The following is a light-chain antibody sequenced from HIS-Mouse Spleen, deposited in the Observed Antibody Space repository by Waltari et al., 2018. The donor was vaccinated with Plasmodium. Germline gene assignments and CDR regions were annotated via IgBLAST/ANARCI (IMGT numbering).Light chain of an antibody. CDR1: ASPKNT. CDR2: EDS. CDR3: YSTDSSGNHRV. V-gene: IGLV3-10*01. Sequence: SYELTQPPSVSVSPGQTARITCSGDASPKNTAHWYQQKSGQAPVLVIYEDSKRPSGIPERFSGSSSGTMATLTISGAQVEDEADYYCYSTDSSGNHRVFGGGTKLTVL. J-gene: IGLJ3*02.